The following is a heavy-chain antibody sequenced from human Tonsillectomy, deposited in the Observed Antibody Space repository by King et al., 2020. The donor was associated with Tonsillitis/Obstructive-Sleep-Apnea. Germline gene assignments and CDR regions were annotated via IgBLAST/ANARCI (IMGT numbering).Heavy chain of an antibody. Sequence: VQLVESGGGLVQPGGSLRLSCAASGFTLSNYWMNWVRQAPGKGLEWVANINADGSNKNYVDSVKGRFTIPRDNAKNSLYLQMSTLRAEDTAVYYCARDGNDSGSQICYNFFDVGGRGTTVTVPS. V-gene: IGHV3-7*01. CDR1: GFTLSNYW. J-gene: IGHJ3*01. D-gene: IGHD3-22*01. CDR3: ARDGNDSGSQICYNFFDV. CDR2: INADGSNK.